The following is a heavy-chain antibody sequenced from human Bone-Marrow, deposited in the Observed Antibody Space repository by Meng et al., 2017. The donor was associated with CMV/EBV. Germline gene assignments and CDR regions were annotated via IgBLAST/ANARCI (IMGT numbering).Heavy chain of an antibody. J-gene: IGHJ4*02. V-gene: IGHV3-7*01. CDR1: GFTFSYYW. CDR2: IKHDGSER. D-gene: IGHD6-13*01. CDR3: ARGDYWAAAGTRSDY. Sequence: GESLKISCAASGFTFSYYWMSWVRQAPGKGLERVANIKHDGSERYYVDSVKGRFTISRDNAKNSLYLQMNSLRAEDTAAYFCARGDYWAAAGTRSDYWDQGSLVTVSS.